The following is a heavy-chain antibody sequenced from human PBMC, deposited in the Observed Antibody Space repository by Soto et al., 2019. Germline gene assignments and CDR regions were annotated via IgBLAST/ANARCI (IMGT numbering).Heavy chain of an antibody. V-gene: IGHV2-5*02. D-gene: IGHD6-13*01. CDR3: AHRPWYAFEP. CDR2: IYWDGEK. CDR1: GFSLSTTGMG. J-gene: IGHJ5*02. Sequence: QITLKESGTTQVKPTQTLTLTCTFSGFSLSTTGMGVGWIRQPPGKALEWLALIYWDGEKRYSPSLKRRLTITNDTSKLQVVLTMTNMDPVDTATYYCAHRPWYAFEPWGQGILVTVSS.